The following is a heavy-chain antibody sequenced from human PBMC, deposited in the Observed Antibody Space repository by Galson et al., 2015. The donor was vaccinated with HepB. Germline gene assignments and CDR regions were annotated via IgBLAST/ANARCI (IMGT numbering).Heavy chain of an antibody. V-gene: IGHV3-9*01. CDR3: AKASYYGSGSYSARSSGYGMDV. Sequence: SLRLSCAASGFTFDDYAMHWVRQAPGKGLEWVSGISWNSANIGYADSVKGRFTISRDNAKNSLYLQMNSLRAEDTALYYCAKASYYGSGSYSARSSGYGMDVWGQGTTVTVSS. CDR2: ISWNSANI. CDR1: GFTFDDYA. J-gene: IGHJ6*02. D-gene: IGHD3-10*01.